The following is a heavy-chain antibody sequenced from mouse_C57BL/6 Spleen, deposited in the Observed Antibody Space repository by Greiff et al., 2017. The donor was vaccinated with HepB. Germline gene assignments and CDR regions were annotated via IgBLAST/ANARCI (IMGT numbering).Heavy chain of an antibody. V-gene: IGHV1-26*01. D-gene: IGHD1-1*01. Sequence: VQLQQSGPELVKPGASVKISCKASGYTFTDYYMNWVKQSHGKSLEWIGDINPNNGGTSYNQKFKGKATLTVDKSSSTAYMELRSLTSEDSAFYYCARSGSSYYFDYWGQGTTLTVSS. CDR1: GYTFTDYY. CDR2: INPNNGGT. CDR3: ARSGSSYYFDY. J-gene: IGHJ2*01.